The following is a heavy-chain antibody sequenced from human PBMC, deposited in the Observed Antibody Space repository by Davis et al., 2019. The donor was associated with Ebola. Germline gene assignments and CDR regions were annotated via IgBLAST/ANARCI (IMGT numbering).Heavy chain of an antibody. V-gene: IGHV1-2*04. D-gene: IGHD1-26*01. CDR1: GYTFTGYY. CDR3: ARGGGSSKRTMGY. J-gene: IGHJ4*02. CDR2: INPNSGGT. Sequence: AASVKVSCKASGYTFTGYYMHWVRQAPGQGLEWMGWINPNSGGTNYAQKFQGWVTMTRDPSISTAYMELSRLRSDDTAVYYCARGGGSSKRTMGYWGQGTLVIVSS.